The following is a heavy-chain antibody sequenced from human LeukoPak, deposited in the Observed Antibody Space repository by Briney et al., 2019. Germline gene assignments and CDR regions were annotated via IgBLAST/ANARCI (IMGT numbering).Heavy chain of an antibody. V-gene: IGHV4-59*08. J-gene: IGHJ4*02. CDR2: IYFSGNT. Sequence: SETLSLTCTVSGGSISDYYWGWIRQPPGKGLEWIGYIYFSGNTNYNPSLKSRVTMSVDTSKNQFSLSLSSVTVAHTAVYYCARRKSGTYGSWIDYWGQGTVVTVSS. D-gene: IGHD1-26*01. CDR3: ARRKSGTYGSWIDY. CDR1: GGSISDYY.